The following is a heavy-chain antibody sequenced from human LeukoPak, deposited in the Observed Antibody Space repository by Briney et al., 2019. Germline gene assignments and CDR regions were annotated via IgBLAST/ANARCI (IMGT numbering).Heavy chain of an antibody. Sequence: ASVKVSCKASGYTFTSYGISWVRQAPGQGLEWMGWISAYNGNTNYAQKLQGRVTMTTDTSTSTAYMELRSLRSDDTAVYYCARDLPVVGAPGFDYWGQGTLVTVSS. CDR2: ISAYNGNT. J-gene: IGHJ4*02. D-gene: IGHD1-26*01. CDR3: ARDLPVVGAPGFDY. V-gene: IGHV1-18*01. CDR1: GYTFTSYG.